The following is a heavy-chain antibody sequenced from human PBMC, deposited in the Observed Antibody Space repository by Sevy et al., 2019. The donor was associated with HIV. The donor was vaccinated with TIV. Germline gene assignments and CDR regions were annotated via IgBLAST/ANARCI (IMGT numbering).Heavy chain of an antibody. V-gene: IGHV3-23*01. CDR1: GFTFSNYA. Sequence: GGFLRLSCAASGFTFSNYAMSWVRQAPGKGLEWVSSISRSGSSTDYADSVKGRFTISRDNSMNTLYLQMNSLRAEDTAVYYCAKVDVVVPVADYGLDVWGQGTTVTVSS. J-gene: IGHJ6*02. CDR3: AKVDVVVPVADYGLDV. D-gene: IGHD2-2*01. CDR2: ISRSGSST.